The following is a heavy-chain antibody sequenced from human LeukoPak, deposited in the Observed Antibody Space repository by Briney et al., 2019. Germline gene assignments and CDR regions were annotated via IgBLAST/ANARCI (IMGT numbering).Heavy chain of an antibody. V-gene: IGHV3-23*01. CDR3: AKDILEAGLFFDY. D-gene: IGHD6-13*01. Sequence: GGSLRLSCAVSGFTFSTYSMNWVRQAPGKGLEWVYADSVKGRFTISRDNSKNTLYLQMNGLRAEDTAVYYCAKDILEAGLFFDYWGLGTLVTVSS. J-gene: IGHJ4*02. CDR1: GFTFSTYS.